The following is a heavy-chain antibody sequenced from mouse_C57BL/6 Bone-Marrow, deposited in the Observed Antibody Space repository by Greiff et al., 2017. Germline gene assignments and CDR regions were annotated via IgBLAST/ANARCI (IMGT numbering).Heavy chain of an antibody. CDR2: IHPNSGST. V-gene: IGHV1-64*01. J-gene: IGHJ2*01. CDR1: GYTFPSYW. D-gene: IGHD1-1*01. Sequence: QVQLQQSGAELVQPGASVKLSCKASGYTFPSYWMHWVKQRPGQGLEWIGMIHPNSGSTNYNEKFKSKATLTVDKSSSTAYMQLSSLTSEDSAVYYCAHYYGSSRFDTRGQGATLTASS. CDR3: AHYYGSSRFDT.